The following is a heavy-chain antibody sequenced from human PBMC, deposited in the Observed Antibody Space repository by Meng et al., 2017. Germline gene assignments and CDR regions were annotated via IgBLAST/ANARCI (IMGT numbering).Heavy chain of an antibody. CDR3: ARRYYYDSSGYYFYVFGY. CDR1: GYTFTSYA. Sequence: VRAVHMWLGLKRPWALVKVSCKASGYTFTSYAMNWVRQAPGQGLEWMGWINTNTGNPTYAQGFTGRFVFSLDTSVSTAYLQISSLKAEDTAVYYCARRYYYDSSGYYFYVFGYWGQGTLVTVSS. V-gene: IGHV7-4-1*02. J-gene: IGHJ4*02. CDR2: INTNTGNP. D-gene: IGHD3-22*01.